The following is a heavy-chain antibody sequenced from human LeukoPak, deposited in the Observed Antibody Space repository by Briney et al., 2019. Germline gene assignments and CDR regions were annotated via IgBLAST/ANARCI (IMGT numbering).Heavy chain of an antibody. Sequence: ASVKVSCKASGYTCTGYYMHWVRQAPGQGLEWMGWINPNRGGTNYAQKFQGRVTMTRDTSISTAYMELSRLRSDDTAVYYCARDPDYYDSSGYYPYWGQGTLVTVSS. CDR3: ARDPDYYDSSGYYPY. CDR1: GYTCTGYY. J-gene: IGHJ4*02. D-gene: IGHD3-22*01. V-gene: IGHV1-2*02. CDR2: INPNRGGT.